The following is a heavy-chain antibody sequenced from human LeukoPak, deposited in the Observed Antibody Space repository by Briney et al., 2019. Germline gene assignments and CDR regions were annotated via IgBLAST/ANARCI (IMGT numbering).Heavy chain of an antibody. V-gene: IGHV4-39*02. J-gene: IGHJ4*02. CDR2: VYYSGST. CDR1: GGSVSGSTYY. Sequence: SETLFLTCTVSGGSVSGSTYYWGWIRQPPGKGLEWIGSVYYSGSTYYNSSLKSRITISVDTSRKHFSLKLSSVTAADTAVYYCARIEGGYYGSGSYHGDYWGQGTLVTVSS. D-gene: IGHD3-10*01. CDR3: ARIEGGYYGSGSYHGDY.